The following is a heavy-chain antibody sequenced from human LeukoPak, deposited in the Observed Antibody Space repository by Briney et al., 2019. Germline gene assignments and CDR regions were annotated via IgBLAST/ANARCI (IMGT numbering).Heavy chain of an antibody. Sequence: PGGSLRLSCAASGFTFSSYEMNWVRQAPGKGLEWVSYISSSGSTIYYADSVKGRFTISRDNAKNSLYLQMNSLRAEDTAVYYCARLMVRGVISWFDPWGQGTLVTVSS. CDR3: ARLMVRGVISWFDP. V-gene: IGHV3-48*03. CDR2: ISSSGSTI. CDR1: GFTFSSYE. D-gene: IGHD3-10*01. J-gene: IGHJ5*02.